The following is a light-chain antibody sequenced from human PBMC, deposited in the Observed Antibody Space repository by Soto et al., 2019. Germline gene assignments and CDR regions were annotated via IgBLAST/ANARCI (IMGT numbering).Light chain of an antibody. Sequence: SYDVTQPPAVSVAPGQTASITCRGNNILSKSVHWYQQKPGQAPVLVVYDDSDRPSGIPERFSGSNSGNTATLTISRVEAGDEADYYCQVWDSSSDNLNYVFGTGTKVTVL. CDR3: QVWDSSSDNLNYV. CDR2: DDS. CDR1: NILSKS. V-gene: IGLV3-21*02. J-gene: IGLJ1*01.